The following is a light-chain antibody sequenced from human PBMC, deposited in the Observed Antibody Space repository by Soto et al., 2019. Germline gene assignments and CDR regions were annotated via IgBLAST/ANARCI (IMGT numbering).Light chain of an antibody. CDR3: QHGKT. V-gene: IGKV3-15*01. J-gene: IGKJ1*01. CDR2: GAS. Sequence: EIVLTQSPGTLSVSPGERATLSCRASQSVSSNLAWYQQKPGQAPRLLIYGASTRATGIPARFSGSGSGTEFTLTISSLQSADLAVYFCQHGKTFGQGTKVDIK. CDR1: QSVSSN.